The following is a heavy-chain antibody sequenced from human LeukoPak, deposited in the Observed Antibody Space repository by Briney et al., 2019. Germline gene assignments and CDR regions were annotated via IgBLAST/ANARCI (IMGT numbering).Heavy chain of an antibody. D-gene: IGHD6-25*01. CDR3: ARAPANMWCFDV. J-gene: IGHJ2*01. CDR1: GFAVSNYG. V-gene: IGHV3-23*01. CDR2: VIRSGTVT. Sequence: GGSLRLSCAAAGFAVSNYGMKCLRQAPGKGLEWVSRVIRSGTVTYSADSVRGRSTTSRDNSKSTLFLQLNSLTAEDAAIYYWARAPANMWCFDVWGRGALVTVSS.